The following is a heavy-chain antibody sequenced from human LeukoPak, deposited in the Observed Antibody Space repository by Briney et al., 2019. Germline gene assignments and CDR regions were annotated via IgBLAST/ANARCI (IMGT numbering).Heavy chain of an antibody. D-gene: IGHD1-20*01. J-gene: IGHJ4*02. V-gene: IGHV1-46*01. CDR2: INPSGGST. CDR1: GYTFTSYY. Sequence: ASVKVSCKASGYTFTSYYMHWVRQAPGQGLEWMGIINPSGGSTSYAQKFQGRVTMTRDTSTSTVYMGLSSLRSEDTAVYYCARDDNFRPDDYWGQGTLVTVSS. CDR3: ARDDNFRPDDY.